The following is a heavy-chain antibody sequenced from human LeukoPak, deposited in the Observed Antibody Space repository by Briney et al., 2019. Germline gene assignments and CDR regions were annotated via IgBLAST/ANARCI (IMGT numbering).Heavy chain of an antibody. D-gene: IGHD5-18*01. V-gene: IGHV3-30*18. CDR3: AKDRYSYAFEYSDS. CDR1: GFTFSSYG. CDR2: ISNDGSKK. Sequence: GGSLRLSCAASGFTFSSYGMHWVRQAPGKGLDWVAVISNDGSKKYYADSVKGRFTISRDNSKNTLSPQVSSLRTEDTAVYYCAKDRYSYAFEYSDSWGQGTLVTVSS. J-gene: IGHJ4*02.